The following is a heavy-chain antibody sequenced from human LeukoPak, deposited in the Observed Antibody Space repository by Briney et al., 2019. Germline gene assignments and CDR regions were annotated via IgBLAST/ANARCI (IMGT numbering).Heavy chain of an antibody. CDR3: AKGSSSSIPYYYYYMDV. V-gene: IGHV3-23*01. CDR1: GFTFSSYA. CDR2: ISGSGGST. J-gene: IGHJ6*03. D-gene: IGHD6-6*01. Sequence: GGSLRLSCAASGFTFSSYAMSWVRQAPGKGLEWVSAISGSGGSTYYADSVKGRFTISRDNSKNTLYLQMNSLRAEDTAVYYCAKGSSSSIPYYYYYMDVWGKGTTVTVSS.